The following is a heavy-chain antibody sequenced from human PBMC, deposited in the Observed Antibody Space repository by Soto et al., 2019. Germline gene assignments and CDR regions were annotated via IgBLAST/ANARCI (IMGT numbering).Heavy chain of an antibody. CDR3: ESHGEKWMIRQFDS. Sequence: SSTXSLTCSVSVFSSSHYYCILIRHSPGKGLEWIGFIFYSGNSNYNPSLKSRVSMSVDMSKNQFSLKLTSVTAADTDMYYCESHGEKWMIRQFDSWGQGTLV. V-gene: IGHV4-59*01. J-gene: IGHJ4*02. D-gene: IGHD3-22*01. CDR2: IFYSGNS. CDR1: VFSSSHYY.